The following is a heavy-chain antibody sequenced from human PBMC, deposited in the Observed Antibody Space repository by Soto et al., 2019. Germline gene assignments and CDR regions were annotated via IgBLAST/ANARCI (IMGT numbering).Heavy chain of an antibody. CDR1: GYSFTSYW. D-gene: IGHD3-10*01. CDR3: ARRITMVRGVIITNDAFDI. Sequence: GESLKISCKCSGYSFTSYWIGWVCQMTGKGLEWMGIIYPGDSDTRYSPSFQGQVTISADKSISTAYLQWSSLKASDTAMYYCARRITMVRGVIITNDAFDIWGQGTMVTVSS. CDR2: IYPGDSDT. J-gene: IGHJ3*02. V-gene: IGHV5-51*01.